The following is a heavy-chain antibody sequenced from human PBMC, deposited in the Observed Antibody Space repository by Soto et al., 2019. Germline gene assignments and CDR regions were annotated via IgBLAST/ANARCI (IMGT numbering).Heavy chain of an antibody. D-gene: IGHD3-9*01. J-gene: IGHJ4*02. CDR2: IKSKTDGGKT. V-gene: IGHV3-15*01. CDR3: TTIPEGLYYDILTGRLGY. Sequence: GGSLRLSCAASGFTFSNAWMSWVRQAPGKGLEWVGRIKSKTDGGKTDYAAPVKGRFTISRDDSKNTLYLQMNSLKTEDTAVYYCTTIPEGLYYDILTGRLGYWGQGTLVTVSS. CDR1: GFTFSNAW.